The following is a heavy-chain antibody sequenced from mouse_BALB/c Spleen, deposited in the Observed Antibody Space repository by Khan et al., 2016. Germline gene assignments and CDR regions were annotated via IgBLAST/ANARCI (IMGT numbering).Heavy chain of an antibody. CDR2: ISYSGST. J-gene: IGHJ2*01. CDR1: GYSITSDYA. D-gene: IGHD1-3*01. V-gene: IGHV3-2*02. CDR3: ASNYYFDY. Sequence: VQLKESGPGLVKPSQSLSLTCTVTGYSITSDYAWNWIRQFPGNKLEWMGYISYSGSTSYNPSLKSRISITRDTSKNQFFLQLNSVTTEDTATYYCASNYYFDYWGPGTTLTVSS.